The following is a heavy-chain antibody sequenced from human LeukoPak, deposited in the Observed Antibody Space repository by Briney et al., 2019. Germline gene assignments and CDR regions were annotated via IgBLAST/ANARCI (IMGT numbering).Heavy chain of an antibody. D-gene: IGHD3-3*01. V-gene: IGHV3-21*01. Sequence: PGGSLRLSCAASGFTFSSYSMNWVRQAPGKGLEWVSSISSSSSYIYYADSVKGRFTISRDNAKSSLFLQMNSLRAEDTAVYYCARDQGSYGFWSGYYNYWGQGTLVTVSS. CDR2: ISSSSSYI. CDR1: GFTFSSYS. CDR3: ARDQGSYGFWSGYYNY. J-gene: IGHJ4*02.